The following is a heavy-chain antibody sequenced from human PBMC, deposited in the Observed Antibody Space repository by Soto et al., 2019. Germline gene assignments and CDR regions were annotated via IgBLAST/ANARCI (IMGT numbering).Heavy chain of an antibody. D-gene: IGHD1-26*01. CDR3: AKNQGVELVPLATVDWFDP. Sequence: PGGSLRLSCAASGFIFENFGMSWVRQAPGKGREWISSISGSGFKKYYADSVKGRFTISRANSKSTVYLELNNLSAEDTAVYHCAKNQGVELVPLATVDWFDPWGQGSVVTVSS. CDR2: ISGSGFKK. CDR1: GFIFENFG. J-gene: IGHJ5*02. V-gene: IGHV3-23*01.